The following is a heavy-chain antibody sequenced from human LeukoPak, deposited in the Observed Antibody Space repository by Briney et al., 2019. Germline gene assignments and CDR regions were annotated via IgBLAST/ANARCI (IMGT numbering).Heavy chain of an antibody. J-gene: IGHJ4*02. D-gene: IGHD6-19*01. CDR1: GFTFDDYA. V-gene: IGHV3-9*01. Sequence: GRSLRLSCAASGFTFDDYAMHWVRQAPGEGLEWVSGISWNSGSIGYADSVKGRFTISRDNAKNSLYLQMNSLRAEDTALYYCAKDITSGWSSAFGDWGQGTLVTVSS. CDR3: AKDITSGWSSAFGD. CDR2: ISWNSGSI.